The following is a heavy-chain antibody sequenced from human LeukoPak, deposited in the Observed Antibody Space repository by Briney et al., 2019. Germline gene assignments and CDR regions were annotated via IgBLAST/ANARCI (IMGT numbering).Heavy chain of an antibody. CDR3: ASSIIRVDDLSPVDY. Sequence: SETLSLTCAVSGGSISSSNWWSWVRQPPGKGLEWIGEIYHGGSTNYNPSLESRVTVSVDKSKNQFSLKLSSVTAADTAVYYCASSIIRVDDLSPVDYWGRGTLVTVSS. CDR2: IYHGGST. CDR1: GGSISSSNW. J-gene: IGHJ4*02. V-gene: IGHV4-4*02. D-gene: IGHD3-16*02.